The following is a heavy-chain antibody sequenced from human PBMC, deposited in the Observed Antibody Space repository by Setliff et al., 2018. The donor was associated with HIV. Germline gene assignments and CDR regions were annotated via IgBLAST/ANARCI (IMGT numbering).Heavy chain of an antibody. J-gene: IGHJ5*02. V-gene: IGHV3-7*01. CDR2: IKQDGSEK. CDR3: ARFSGGSRRGFDP. Sequence: PGGSLRLSCTASGFTFSRYWMSWVRQAPGKGLEWVANIKQDGSEKYYVDSVKGRFTISRDNAKNSLYLQMNSLRAEDTAVYFCARFSGGSRRGFDPWGQGTLVTVSS. D-gene: IGHD2-15*01. CDR1: GFTFSRYW.